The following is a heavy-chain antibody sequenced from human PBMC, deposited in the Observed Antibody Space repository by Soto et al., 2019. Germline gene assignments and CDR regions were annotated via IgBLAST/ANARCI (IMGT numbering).Heavy chain of an antibody. CDR1: GGSISSYY. CDR2: IYYSGST. D-gene: IGHD2-15*01. Sequence: ASETLYLTCTVSGGSISSYYWSWIRQPPGKGLEWIGYIYYSGSTNYNPSLKSRVTISVDTSKNQFSLKLGSVTAADTAVYYCARATIYCSGGSCYPNWFDPWGQGTLVTVSS. V-gene: IGHV4-59*01. CDR3: ARATIYCSGGSCYPNWFDP. J-gene: IGHJ5*02.